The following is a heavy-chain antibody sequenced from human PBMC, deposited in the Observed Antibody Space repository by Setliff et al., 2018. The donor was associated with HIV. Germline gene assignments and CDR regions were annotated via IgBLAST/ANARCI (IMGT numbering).Heavy chain of an antibody. D-gene: IGHD3-3*01. J-gene: IGHJ6*03. CDR1: GYTFTDYF. V-gene: IGHV7-4-1*02. CDR2: INTNTGNP. Sequence: EASVKVSCKSSGYTFTDYFMHWVRQAPGQGLEWMGWINTNTGNPTYARGFTGRFVFSLDTSVSTAFLQISSLQAEDTAVYYCARAPPRITIFGVVVSSDYYNYYMDVWGKGTTVTAP. CDR3: ARAPPRITIFGVVVSSDYYNYYMDV.